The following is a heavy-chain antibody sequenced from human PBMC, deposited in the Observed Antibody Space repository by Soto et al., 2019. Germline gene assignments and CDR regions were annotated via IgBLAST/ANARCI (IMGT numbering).Heavy chain of an antibody. V-gene: IGHV1-18*01. Sequence: ASVKVSCKASGYTFNTYGITWVRQAPGQGLEWMGWISGYNGNTNYAQTLQGRGTMTTDTSTSTAYLELRSLRSDDTAVYYCARTVEYDSIPYYYADFWGQGXLVTVYS. CDR2: ISGYNGNT. J-gene: IGHJ4*01. D-gene: IGHD2-21*01. CDR1: GYTFNTYG. CDR3: ARTVEYDSIPYYYADF.